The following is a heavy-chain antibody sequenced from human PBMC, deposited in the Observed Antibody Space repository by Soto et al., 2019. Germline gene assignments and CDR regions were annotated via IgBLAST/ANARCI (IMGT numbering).Heavy chain of an antibody. CDR2: IQYSGST. Sequence: QVYLQESGPGLVKPSQTLTLTCTVSGGSIRSAGYYWTWIRQHPGMGMEWIGHIQYSGSTRYNPAIKSRVAISIDTSKVDSSLTITSVAAAYTAVFDCVTAFEQRDGYRSAWIFDSWGQGTLVSVSS. J-gene: IGHJ4*02. D-gene: IGHD5-12*01. V-gene: IGHV4-31*03. CDR1: GGSIRSAGYY. CDR3: VTAFEQRDGYRSAWIFDS.